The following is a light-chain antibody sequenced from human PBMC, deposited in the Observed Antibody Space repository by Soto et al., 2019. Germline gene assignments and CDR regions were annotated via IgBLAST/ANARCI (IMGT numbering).Light chain of an antibody. CDR3: TSYTNSGTYI. Sequence: SVLTQPASVSGSPGQSTTISCTGTSSEVGSYNFVSWYQHHPGKVPKLIIFDVNNRPSGISNRFSGSKSDNTASLTISGLQAEDEADYYCTSYTNSGTYILGTGTKVTVL. CDR2: DVN. CDR1: SSEVGSYNF. V-gene: IGLV2-14*03. J-gene: IGLJ1*01.